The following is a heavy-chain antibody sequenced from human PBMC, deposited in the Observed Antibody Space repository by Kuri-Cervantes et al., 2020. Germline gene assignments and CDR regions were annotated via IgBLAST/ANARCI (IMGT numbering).Heavy chain of an antibody. CDR2: IDPRGGTT. J-gene: IGHJ4*02. V-gene: IGHV1-46*01. Sequence: ASVKVSCKTPGYTFTTYYIHCVRQAPGQGLEWMGVIDPRGGTTVYAQKFQDRVTMTRDTSTTTVYMELSSLKSEDTAVYYCARGALAMGPSYFDSWGQGTLVTDSS. CDR1: GYTFTTYY. D-gene: IGHD6-19*01. CDR3: ARGALAMGPSYFDS.